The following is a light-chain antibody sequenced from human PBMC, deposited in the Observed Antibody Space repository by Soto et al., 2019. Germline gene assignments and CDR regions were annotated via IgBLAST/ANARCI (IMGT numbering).Light chain of an antibody. Sequence: VLTPSPDSLSVSLGARATINCKSSQSVLYSSNNKNYLAWYQQKPGQPPKLLIYWASTRESGVPDRFSGSGSGTDFTLTISSLQAEDVAVYYCQQYYSTPLTFGGGTKVDI. CDR1: QSVLYSSNNKNY. J-gene: IGKJ4*01. V-gene: IGKV4-1*01. CDR2: WAS. CDR3: QQYYSTPLT.